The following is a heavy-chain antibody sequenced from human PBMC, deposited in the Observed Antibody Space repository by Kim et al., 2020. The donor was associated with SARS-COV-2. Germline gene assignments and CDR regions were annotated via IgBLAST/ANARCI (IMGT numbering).Heavy chain of an antibody. V-gene: IGHV4-39*07. Sequence: SETLSLTCTVSGGSISSSSYYWGWIRQPPGKGLEWIGSIYYSGSTYYNPSLKSRVTISVDTSKNQFSLKLSSVTAADTAVYYCARGASYSSGPFDYWGQG. J-gene: IGHJ4*02. CDR1: GGSISSSSYY. CDR2: IYYSGST. D-gene: IGHD6-19*01. CDR3: ARGASYSSGPFDY.